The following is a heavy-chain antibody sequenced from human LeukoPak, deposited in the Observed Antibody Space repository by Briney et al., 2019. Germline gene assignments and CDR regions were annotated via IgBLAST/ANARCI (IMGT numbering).Heavy chain of an antibody. CDR3: ARDRYCSSTSCYRYYYYYYYMDV. Sequence: GASVKVSCKASGYTFTCYYMHWVRQAPGQGLEWMGWINPNSGGTNYAQKFQGRVTMTRDTSISTAYMELSRLRSDDTAVYYCARDRYCSSTSCYRYYYYYYYMDVWGKGTTVTVSS. J-gene: IGHJ6*03. CDR1: GYTFTCYY. D-gene: IGHD2-2*02. CDR2: INPNSGGT. V-gene: IGHV1-2*02.